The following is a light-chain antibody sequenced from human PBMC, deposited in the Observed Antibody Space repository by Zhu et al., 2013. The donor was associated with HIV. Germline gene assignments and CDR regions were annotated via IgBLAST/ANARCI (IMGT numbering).Light chain of an antibody. Sequence: DIVMTQSPDSLAVSLGERATINCKSSQSVLYSSNNKNYLAWYQQKPGQPPKLLIYWASIRESGVPDRFSGSGSGTDFTLAISRLEPEDFAVYYCQQYGSSLFTFGPGTKVDIK. CDR2: WAS. J-gene: IGKJ3*01. CDR3: QQYGSSLFT. CDR1: QSVLYSSNNKNY. V-gene: IGKV4-1*01.